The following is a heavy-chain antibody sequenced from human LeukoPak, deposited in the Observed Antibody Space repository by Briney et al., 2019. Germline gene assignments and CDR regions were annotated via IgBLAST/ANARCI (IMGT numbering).Heavy chain of an antibody. J-gene: IGHJ4*02. CDR3: ARATRY. V-gene: IGHV3-7*01. Sequence: PGGSLRLSCAASGFTFSNAWMSSVRQAPGKGLEWVANIKQDGSEKYYVDSVKGRFTISRDNAKNSLYLQMNSLRAEDTAVYYCARATRYWGQGTLVTVSS. CDR1: GFTFSNAW. CDR2: IKQDGSEK.